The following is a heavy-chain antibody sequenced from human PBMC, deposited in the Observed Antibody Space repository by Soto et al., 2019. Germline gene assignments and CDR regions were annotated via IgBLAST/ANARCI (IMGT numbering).Heavy chain of an antibody. CDR2: INAGNGHT. Sequence: AASVKVSCKASGHTFTRYVIHWVRQAPGQRPEWMGWINAGNGHTKYSQKFQDRVTITRDTSASTAYMELSSLRSEDTAVYHCATDPAPFSGINDSHFDSWGRGTLVTVSS. V-gene: IGHV1-3*01. CDR1: GHTFTRYV. CDR3: ATDPAPFSGINDSHFDS. D-gene: IGHD3-10*01. J-gene: IGHJ4*02.